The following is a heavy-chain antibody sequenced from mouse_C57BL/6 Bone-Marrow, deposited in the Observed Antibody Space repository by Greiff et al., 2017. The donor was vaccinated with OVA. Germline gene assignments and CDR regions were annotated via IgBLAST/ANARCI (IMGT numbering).Heavy chain of an antibody. Sequence: VQLQQSGTELVKPGASVKLSCKASGYTFTSYWMHWVKQRPGQGLEWIGNINPSNGGTNYNEKFQSKATLTVDKSSSTAYMQLRSLTSENSAVYYWAGEGRLRRYYAMDYWGQGTSVTVSS. CDR1: GYTFTSYW. V-gene: IGHV1-53*01. CDR2: INPSNGGT. J-gene: IGHJ4*01. CDR3: AGEGRLRRYYAMDY. D-gene: IGHD2-4*01.